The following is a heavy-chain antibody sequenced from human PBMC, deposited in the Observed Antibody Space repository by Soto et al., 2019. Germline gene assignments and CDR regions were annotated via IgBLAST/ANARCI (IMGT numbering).Heavy chain of an antibody. CDR1: GFTFSSYD. Sequence: EVQLVESGGGLVQPGGSLRLSCAASGFTFSSYDMHWVRQATGKGLEWVSAIGTAGDTYYPGSVKGRFTISRENAKNSLYLQMNSLRAVDTAVYYCARGYYGSSRDGVQFDYWGQGTLVTVSS. CDR3: ARGYYGSSRDGVQFDY. J-gene: IGHJ4*02. CDR2: IGTAGDT. V-gene: IGHV3-13*01. D-gene: IGHD3-10*01.